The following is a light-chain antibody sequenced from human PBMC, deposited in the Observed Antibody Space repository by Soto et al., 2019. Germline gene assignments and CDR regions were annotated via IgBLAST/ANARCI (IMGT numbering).Light chain of an antibody. CDR3: LQDHDYPLT. V-gene: IGKV1-6*01. J-gene: IGKJ5*01. Sequence: AIQMTQSPSSLSASVGDRVTITCRASQDIRNDLGWYQQKPGKAPKLLIYKISNLQSGVPSRFSGSGSGTDFTLTISSLQPEDFAIYYCLQDHDYPLTFGQGTRLDIK. CDR1: QDIRND. CDR2: KIS.